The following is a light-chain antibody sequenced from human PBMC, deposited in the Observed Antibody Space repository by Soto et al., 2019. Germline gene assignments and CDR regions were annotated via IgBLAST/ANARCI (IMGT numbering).Light chain of an antibody. J-gene: IGKJ4*01. Sequence: EIVMTQSPATLSVSPGERATLSCRASQSVGSTLAWYQHKPGQAPRLLISGASTRATGIPARFSGSGSWTDFTLTISSLQSEDFAVYYCQQYARWPLTFGGGTNVEI. V-gene: IGKV3-15*01. CDR1: QSVGST. CDR2: GAS. CDR3: QQYARWPLT.